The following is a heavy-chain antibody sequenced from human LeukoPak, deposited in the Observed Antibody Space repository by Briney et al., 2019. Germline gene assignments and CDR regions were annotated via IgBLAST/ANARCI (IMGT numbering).Heavy chain of an antibody. J-gene: IGHJ4*02. D-gene: IGHD2-15*01. Sequence: GGSLRLSCTASGFTFSNYAMSWVRQAPGKELEWVSTISGSDGSTYYADSVKGRFTISRDNSKNTLYLQMNSLRVEDTAIYYCAKGRGYCTGGSCYSDYWGQGTLATVSS. CDR3: AKGRGYCTGGSCYSDY. CDR2: ISGSDGST. V-gene: IGHV3-23*01. CDR1: GFTFSNYA.